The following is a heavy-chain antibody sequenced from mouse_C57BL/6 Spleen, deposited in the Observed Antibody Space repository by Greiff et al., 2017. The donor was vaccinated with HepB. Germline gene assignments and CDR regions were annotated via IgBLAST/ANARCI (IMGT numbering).Heavy chain of an antibody. CDR2: IWSGGST. Sequence: VQLQQSGPGLVQPSQSLSITCTVSGFSLTSYGVHWVRQSPGKGLEWLGVIWSGGSTDYNAAFISRLSISKDNSKSQVFFKMNSLQADDTAIYYCARKGIYYGYHYYAMDYWGQGTSGTVSS. CDR3: ARKGIYYGYHYYAMDY. D-gene: IGHD2-2*01. V-gene: IGHV2-2*01. J-gene: IGHJ4*01. CDR1: GFSLTSYG.